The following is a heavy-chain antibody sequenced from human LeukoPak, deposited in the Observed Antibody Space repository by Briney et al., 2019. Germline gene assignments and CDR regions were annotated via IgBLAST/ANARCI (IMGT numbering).Heavy chain of an antibody. CDR2: INPNNGGT. V-gene: IGHV1-2*02. CDR1: GYTFTGYY. CDR3: ARLTDGMVLKGPLDH. D-gene: IGHD3-3*01. J-gene: IGHJ4*02. Sequence: GASVKVSCKASGYTFTGYYMHWVRRAPGQGLEWMGWINPNNGGTSYAQKFQGRVTMTRDTSISTAYMEVSRLKSDDTAVYHCARLTDGMVLKGPLDHWGQGTLVTVSS.